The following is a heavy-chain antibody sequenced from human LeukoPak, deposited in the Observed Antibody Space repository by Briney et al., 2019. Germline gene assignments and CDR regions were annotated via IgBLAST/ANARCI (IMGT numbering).Heavy chain of an antibody. V-gene: IGHV4-59*01. CDR1: GGPISTYY. D-gene: IGHD5-12*01. CDR2: IYHSGST. J-gene: IGHJ4*02. Sequence: SETLSLTCTLSGGPISTYYWSWIRQPPGKGLEWIGYIYHSGSTNYNPSLKSRVTISVDTSKNQFSLKLSSVTAADTAVYYCARGGGYASPIGYWGQGALVTVSS. CDR3: ARGGGYASPIGY.